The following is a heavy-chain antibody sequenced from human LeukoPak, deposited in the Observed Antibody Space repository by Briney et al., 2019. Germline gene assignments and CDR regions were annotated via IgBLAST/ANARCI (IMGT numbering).Heavy chain of an antibody. V-gene: IGHV3-48*01. CDR2: ISSSSSTI. D-gene: IGHD3-9*01. CDR3: ASFVLRYFDWFDY. CDR1: GFTFSSYS. J-gene: IGHJ4*02. Sequence: SGGSLRLSCAASGFTFSSYSMNWVRQAPGKGLEWVSYISSSSSTIYYADSVKGRFTISRDNDKNSLYLQMNSLRAEDTAVYYCASFVLRYFDWFDYWGQGTLVTVSS.